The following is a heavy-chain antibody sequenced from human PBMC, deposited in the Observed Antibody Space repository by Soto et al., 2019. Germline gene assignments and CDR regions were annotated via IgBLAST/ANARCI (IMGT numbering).Heavy chain of an antibody. V-gene: IGHV1-3*01. CDR3: ARGLNGYLHYFDY. J-gene: IGHJ4*02. D-gene: IGHD5-18*01. CDR2: INAGNGNT. CDR1: GYTLTSYA. Sequence: ASVKVSCKDSGYTLTSYARHWVRQAPGQRLEWMGWINAGNGNTKYSQKFQGRVTITRDTSASTVYMELSSLRSEDTAVYYCARGLNGYLHYFDYWGQGTLVTVSS.